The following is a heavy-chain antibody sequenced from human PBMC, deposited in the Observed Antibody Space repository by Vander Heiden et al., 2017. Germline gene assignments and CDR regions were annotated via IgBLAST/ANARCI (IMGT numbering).Heavy chain of an antibody. V-gene: IGHV3-48*02. CDR2: ISSSSSTI. CDR1: GFTFSSYS. CDR3: ARRVSYSDYDFDY. D-gene: IGHD5-12*01. J-gene: IGHJ4*02. Sequence: EVQLVESGGGLVQPGGSLRLSCAASGFTFSSYSMNWVRQAPGKGLEWVSYISSSSSTIYYADSVKGRYTISRDNAKNSLYLQMNSLRDEDTAVYYCARRVSYSDYDFDYWGQGTLVTVSS.